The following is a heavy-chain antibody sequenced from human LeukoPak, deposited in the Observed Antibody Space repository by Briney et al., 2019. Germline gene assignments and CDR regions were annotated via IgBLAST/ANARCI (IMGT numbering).Heavy chain of an antibody. D-gene: IGHD4-17*01. J-gene: IGHJ4*02. V-gene: IGHV3-30*18. CDR1: GFTFSNYE. Sequence: GGTLRLSCSASGFTFSNYEMHWFRQDPAKGRQWGAIISNHGSHKYYGASVKGRFTISRDNSKNWLYLQMCSLTPADTAVYYCSKDRGGRGYGDYHYWGQGILVTVSS. CDR2: ISNHGSHK. CDR3: SKDRGGRGYGDYHY.